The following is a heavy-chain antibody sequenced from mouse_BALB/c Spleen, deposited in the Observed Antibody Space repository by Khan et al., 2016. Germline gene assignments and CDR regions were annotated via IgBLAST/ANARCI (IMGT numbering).Heavy chain of an antibody. V-gene: IGHV3-6*02. CDR3: ARLRRVYARDY. CDR1: GYSITSGYY. CDR2: ISYDGSN. J-gene: IGHJ4*01. D-gene: IGHD1-2*01. Sequence: EVQLQESGPGLVKPSQSLSLTCSVTGYSITSGYYWNWIRQFPGNNLEWMGYISYDGSNNYNPSLKNRISIARATSKNQFFLKLNSVTTEDTATDYCARLRRVYARDYWGQGTSVTVSS.